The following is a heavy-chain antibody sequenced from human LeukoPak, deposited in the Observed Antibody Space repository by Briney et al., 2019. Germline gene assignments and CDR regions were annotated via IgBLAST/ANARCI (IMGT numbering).Heavy chain of an antibody. Sequence: GGSLRLSCAASGFTFNSYVMTWVRQAPGKGLEWVSGISGTGGNTYYADSVKGRFTISRDNSKNTLYLQMNSLRAEDTAVYYCARDRRGGSYYYFDYWGQGTLVTVSS. D-gene: IGHD1-26*01. CDR3: ARDRRGGSYYYFDY. CDR1: GFTFNSYV. J-gene: IGHJ4*02. CDR2: ISGTGGNT. V-gene: IGHV3-23*01.